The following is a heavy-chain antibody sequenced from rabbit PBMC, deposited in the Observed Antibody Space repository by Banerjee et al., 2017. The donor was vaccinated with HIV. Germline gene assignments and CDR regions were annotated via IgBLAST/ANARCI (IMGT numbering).Heavy chain of an antibody. J-gene: IGHJ4*01. Sequence: EESGGALVHPEGPLTPTCPAPGFPFSSTYWICWARQAPGKGLEWIGCINAGSSGRTMYASWAKGRFTISKTSSTTVTLQMTSLTAADTATYFCARWGDSHYAYNLWGPGTLVTVS. CDR1: GFPFSSTYW. V-gene: IGHV1S45*01. D-gene: IGHD6-1*01. CDR3: ARWGDSHYAYNL. CDR2: INAGSSGRT.